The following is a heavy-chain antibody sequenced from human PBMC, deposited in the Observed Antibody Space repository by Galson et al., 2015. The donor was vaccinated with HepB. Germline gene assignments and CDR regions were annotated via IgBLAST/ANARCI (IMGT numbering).Heavy chain of an antibody. Sequence: ETLSLTCTVSGGSISSYYWSWIRQPPGQGLEWIGYIYYSGSTNYNPSLKSRVTISVDTSKNQFSLKLSSVTAADTAVYYCARGNDFWSGYYLGWFDPWGQGTLVTVSS. J-gene: IGHJ5*02. CDR3: ARGNDFWSGYYLGWFDP. CDR2: IYYSGST. V-gene: IGHV4-59*01. CDR1: GGSISSYY. D-gene: IGHD3-3*01.